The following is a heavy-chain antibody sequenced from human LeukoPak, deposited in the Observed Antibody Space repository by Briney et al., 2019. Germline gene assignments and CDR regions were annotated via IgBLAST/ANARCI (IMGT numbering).Heavy chain of an antibody. CDR2: IYYSGST. CDR1: GGSISSYY. D-gene: IGHD1-26*01. Sequence: PSETLSLTCTVSGGSISSYYWSWIRQPPGKGLEWIGYIYYSGSTNYNPSLTSRVTISVDTSKNQFSLKLSSVTAADTAVYYCARGVGATTWVDYWGQGTLVTVSS. CDR3: ARGVGATTWVDY. V-gene: IGHV4-59*01. J-gene: IGHJ4*02.